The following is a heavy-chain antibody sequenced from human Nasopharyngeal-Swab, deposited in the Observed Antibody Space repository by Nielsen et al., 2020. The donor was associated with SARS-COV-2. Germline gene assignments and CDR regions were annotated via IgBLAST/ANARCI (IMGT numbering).Heavy chain of an antibody. J-gene: IGHJ4*02. CDR2: INPSGGST. V-gene: IGHV1-46*01. Sequence: ASVKVSCKASGYTFTSYYMHWVRQDPGQGLEWMGIINPSGGSTSYAQKFQGRVTMTRDTSTSTVYMELSSLRSEDTAVYYCAREPQTDCSGGSCYHTGVDYWGQGTLVTVSS. CDR3: AREPQTDCSGGSCYHTGVDY. CDR1: GYTFTSYY. D-gene: IGHD2-15*01.